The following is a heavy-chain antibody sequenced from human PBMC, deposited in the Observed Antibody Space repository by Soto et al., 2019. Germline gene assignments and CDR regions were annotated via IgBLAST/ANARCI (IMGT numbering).Heavy chain of an antibody. V-gene: IGHV4-4*08. Sequence: QMQLLESGPGLVKPSETLSLTCSVSGASIRNYYWHWVRQLPGKGLEWIGYVYTPDYTRYNSSLKGRVTISVDTSKSQFSLRLNSVNAADTAVYYCASSACHPGDFFYYNGMDVWGQGTTVTVSS. CDR1: GASIRNYY. J-gene: IGHJ6*02. D-gene: IGHD3-10*01. CDR2: VYTPDYT. CDR3: ASSACHPGDFFYYNGMDV.